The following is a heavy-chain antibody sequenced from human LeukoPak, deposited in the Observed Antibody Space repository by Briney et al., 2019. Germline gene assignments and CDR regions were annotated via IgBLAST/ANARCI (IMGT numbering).Heavy chain of an antibody. V-gene: IGHV3-23*01. CDR1: GFTFNNYA. J-gene: IGHJ4*02. CDR2: VSGSGAIA. Sequence: GGSLRLSCAASGFTFNNYAMSWVRQAPGKGLEWVSTVSGSGAIAYYTDSDKGRFTISRYNSKNTLYLQMSSLTAKDTAVYYCAKDRSIGTYYTFDSWGQGTLVTVSS. CDR3: AKDRSIGTYYTFDS. D-gene: IGHD1-26*01.